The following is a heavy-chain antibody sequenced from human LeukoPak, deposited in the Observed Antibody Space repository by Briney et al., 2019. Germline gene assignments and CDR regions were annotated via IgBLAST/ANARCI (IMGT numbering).Heavy chain of an antibody. V-gene: IGHV1-3*01. D-gene: IGHD5-12*01. CDR2: INAGNGNT. CDR3: ARGVATNRYYFDY. CDR1: GYTFSNYA. Sequence: ASVKVSCKASGYTFSNYAIHWVRQAPGQRLEWMGWINAGNGNTKYSQKFQGRVTITRDTSASTAYMELSSLRSEDTAVYSCARGVATNRYYFDYWGQGTLVPVSS. J-gene: IGHJ4*02.